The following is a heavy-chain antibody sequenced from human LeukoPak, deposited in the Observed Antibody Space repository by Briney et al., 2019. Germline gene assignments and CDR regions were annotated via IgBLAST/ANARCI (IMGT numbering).Heavy chain of an antibody. CDR3: ATDVAATNYDSSGYYL. Sequence: PSETLSLTCAVYGGSFSGYYWSWIRQPPGKGLEWIGEINHSGSTNYNPSLKSRVTISVDTSKNQFSLKLSSVTAADTAVYYCATDVAATNYDSSGYYLWGQGTLVTVSS. D-gene: IGHD3-22*01. CDR2: INHSGST. J-gene: IGHJ5*02. V-gene: IGHV4-34*01. CDR1: GGSFSGYY.